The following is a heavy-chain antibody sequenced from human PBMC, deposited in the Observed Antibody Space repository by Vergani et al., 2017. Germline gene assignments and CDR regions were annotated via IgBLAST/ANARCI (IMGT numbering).Heavy chain of an antibody. Sequence: EVQLVESGGGLVKPGGSLRLSCAASGFTFSSYSMNWVRQAPGKGLEWFSSISSSSSYIYYADSVKGRFTISRDNAKNTLYLQMNSLRAEDTAVYYCAKDLAIRLWVGTPYYYYMDVWGKGTTVTVSS. CDR1: GFTFSSYS. CDR2: ISSSSSYI. D-gene: IGHD3-10*01. J-gene: IGHJ6*03. V-gene: IGHV3-21*04. CDR3: AKDLAIRLWVGTPYYYYMDV.